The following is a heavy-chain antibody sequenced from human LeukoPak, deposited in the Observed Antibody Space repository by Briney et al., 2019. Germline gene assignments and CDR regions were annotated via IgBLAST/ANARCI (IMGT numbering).Heavy chain of an antibody. D-gene: IGHD3-22*01. CDR3: ARDRYDSSGYYCISDY. Sequence: GGSLRLSCTASGFTFSSYAMSWVRQAPGKGLEWVSAISGSGGSTYYADSVKGRFTISRDNSKNTLYLQMNSLRAEDTAVYYCARDRYDSSGYYCISDYWGQGTLVTVSS. CDR2: ISGSGGST. CDR1: GFTFSSYA. J-gene: IGHJ4*02. V-gene: IGHV3-23*01.